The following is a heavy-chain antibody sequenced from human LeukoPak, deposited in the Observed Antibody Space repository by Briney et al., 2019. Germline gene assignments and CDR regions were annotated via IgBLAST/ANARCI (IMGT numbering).Heavy chain of an antibody. Sequence: SETLSLTCSVSDGSINSYYWDWIRRPPGKGLGWIGYIYYNGNTNYSPSLKSRVTMSVDTSKNLFSLKVSSVTAADTAVYYCARGRSNYYGMDVWGQGTTVTVSS. CDR2: IYYNGNT. CDR3: ARGRSNYYGMDV. D-gene: IGHD1-26*01. CDR1: DGSINSYY. V-gene: IGHV4-59*01. J-gene: IGHJ6*02.